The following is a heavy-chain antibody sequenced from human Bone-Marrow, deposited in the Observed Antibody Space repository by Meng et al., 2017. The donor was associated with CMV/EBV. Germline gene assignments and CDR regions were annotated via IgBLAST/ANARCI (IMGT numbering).Heavy chain of an antibody. CDR2: ISSSSSYI. V-gene: IGHV3-21*01. Sequence: GESLKISCAASGFTFSSYSMNWVRQAPGKGLEWVSSISSSSSYIYYADSVKGRFTISRDNAKNSLYLQMNSLRAEDTAVYYCARVWVGYSSSVGYYYYYSMDVWGQGTTVTVSS. D-gene: IGHD6-6*01. J-gene: IGHJ6*02. CDR3: ARVWVGYSSSVGYYYYYSMDV. CDR1: GFTFSSYS.